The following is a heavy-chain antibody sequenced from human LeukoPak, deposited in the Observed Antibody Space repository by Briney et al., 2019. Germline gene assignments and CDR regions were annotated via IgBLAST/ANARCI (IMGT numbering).Heavy chain of an antibody. CDR3: AREPRATYYYGSGNGMDV. CDR1: GFTFSSYA. D-gene: IGHD3-10*01. CDR2: ISYDGSNK. J-gene: IGHJ6*02. V-gene: IGHV3-30-3*01. Sequence: PGGSLRLSCAASGFTFSSYAMHWVRQAPGKGLEWVAVISYDGSNKYYADSVKGRFTISRDNSKNTLYLQMNSLRAEDTAVYYCAREPRATYYYGSGNGMDVWGQGTTVTVSS.